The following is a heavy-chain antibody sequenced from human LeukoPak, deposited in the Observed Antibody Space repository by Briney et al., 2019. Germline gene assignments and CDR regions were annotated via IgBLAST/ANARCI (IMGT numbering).Heavy chain of an antibody. CDR2: IYYRGST. J-gene: IGHJ6*03. Sequence: SETLSLTCTVSGGSISTYYWSWIRQPPGKGLEWIGNIYYRGSTNYNPSLNSRVIMSVDTTNNQFSLRLSSVTAADTAIYYCARVGDGYNYFPYYYMDFWGKGTTVIVSS. CDR3: ARVGDGYNYFPYYYMDF. V-gene: IGHV4-59*01. CDR1: GGSISTYY. D-gene: IGHD5-24*01.